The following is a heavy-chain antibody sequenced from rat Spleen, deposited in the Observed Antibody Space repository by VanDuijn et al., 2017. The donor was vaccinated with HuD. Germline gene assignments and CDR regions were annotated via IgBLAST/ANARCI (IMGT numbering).Heavy chain of an antibody. V-gene: IGHV1-57*01. CDR1: GYTFTSYA. J-gene: IGHJ3*01. Sequence: QIQLQQSGAELAKSGSSVKISCKASGYTFTSYATHWIKQTTGQALEWTGYIAPGSGNTKYNEKFKGKATLTVDKSSSTAYMHLSSLTPVDTAVYYCARMDGSYRWFADWGQGTLVTVSS. CDR3: ARMDGSYRWFAD. D-gene: IGHD1-12*02. CDR2: IAPGSGNT.